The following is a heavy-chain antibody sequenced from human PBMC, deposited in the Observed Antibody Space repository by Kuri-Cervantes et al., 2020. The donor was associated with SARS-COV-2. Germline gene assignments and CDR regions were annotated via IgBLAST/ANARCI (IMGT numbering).Heavy chain of an antibody. Sequence: GSLRLSCAVYGGSFSGYYWSWIRQPPGKGLEWIGEINQSGSTNYNQSLKSRVTISVDTSKNQFSLKLSSVTAADTAVYYCARRGPTTVTTFTSLAEVGFQHWGQGTLVTVSS. CDR1: GGSFSGYY. CDR2: INQSGST. D-gene: IGHD4-17*01. CDR3: ARRGPTTVTTFTSLAEVGFQH. J-gene: IGHJ1*01. V-gene: IGHV4-34*01.